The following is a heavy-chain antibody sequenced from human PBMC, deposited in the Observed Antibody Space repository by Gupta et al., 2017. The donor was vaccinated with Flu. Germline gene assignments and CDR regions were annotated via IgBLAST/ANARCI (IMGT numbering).Heavy chain of an antibody. Sequence: EVQLVHSGGGLVKPGGSLRLPCAASGFTFSHYTMNWVRQAPGKGLEWGSSISSRNNSTSKAHVGMCRFTISSDNAKNARYLHINSLTEEDQAGYSCARYMPMYGGSGGEFDSWGHGTLVAVSS. CDR3: ARYMPMYGGSGGEFDS. CDR1: GFTFSHYT. J-gene: IGHJ5*01. V-gene: IGHV3-21*01. CDR2: ISSRNNST. D-gene: IGHD2-15*01.